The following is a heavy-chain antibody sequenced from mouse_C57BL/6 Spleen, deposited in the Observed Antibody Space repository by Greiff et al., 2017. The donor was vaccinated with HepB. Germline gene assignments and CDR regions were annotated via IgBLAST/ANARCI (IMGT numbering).Heavy chain of an antibody. CDR3: ARVLRYYAMDY. V-gene: IGHV1-76*01. Sequence: QVQLQQSGAELVRPGASVKLSCKASGYTFTDYYINWVKQRPGQGLEWIARIYPGSGNTYYNEKFKGKATLTAEKSSSTAYMQLSSLTSEDSAVYFCARVLRYYAMDYWGQGTSVTVSS. CDR1: GYTFTDYY. CDR2: IYPGSGNT. J-gene: IGHJ4*01.